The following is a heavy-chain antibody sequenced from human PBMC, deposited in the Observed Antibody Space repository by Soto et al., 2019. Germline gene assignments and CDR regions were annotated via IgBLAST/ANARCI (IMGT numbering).Heavy chain of an antibody. J-gene: IGHJ4*02. CDR1: GGSLSGFP. D-gene: IGHD3-10*01. CDR2: IYHTGRS. Sequence: PSETLSLTCSVSGGSLSGFPWIWIRQPPGKGLEWVGYIYHTGRSNYNPSLKSRLTISLAMSRNQFSLQLTSVTAADTALYYCASPSGYYGSGRYDYWGQGTLVTVSS. CDR3: ASPSGYYGSGRYDY. V-gene: IGHV4-59*01.